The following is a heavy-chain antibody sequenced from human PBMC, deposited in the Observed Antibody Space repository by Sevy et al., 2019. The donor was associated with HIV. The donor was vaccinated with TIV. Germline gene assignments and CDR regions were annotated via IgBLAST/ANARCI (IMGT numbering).Heavy chain of an antibody. D-gene: IGHD1-26*01. V-gene: IGHV1-18*01. CDR2: ISAYNGNT. CDR1: GYTFTSYG. Sequence: ASVKVSCKASGYTFTSYGISWVRQAPGQGLEWMGWISAYNGNTNYAQKLQGRVTMTTDTSTSTAYMELRSLRSDDTDVYYCARDGSGSYYGSSVQHWGQGTLVTVSS. CDR3: ARDGSGSYYGSSVQH. J-gene: IGHJ1*01.